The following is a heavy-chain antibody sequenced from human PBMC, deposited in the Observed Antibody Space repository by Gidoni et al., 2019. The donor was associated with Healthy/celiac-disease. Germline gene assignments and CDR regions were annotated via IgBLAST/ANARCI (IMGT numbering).Heavy chain of an antibody. Sequence: EVQLVESGGGLVQPGGSLRLSCAASGFTFSSYEMNWVRQAPGKGLEWVSDISSSGSTIYYADSVKGRFTISRDNAKNSLYLQMNSLRAEDTAVYYCARQYSSSPAYFDYWGQGTLVTVSS. CDR3: ARQYSSSPAYFDY. CDR2: ISSSGSTI. J-gene: IGHJ4*02. D-gene: IGHD6-6*01. V-gene: IGHV3-48*03. CDR1: GFTFSSYE.